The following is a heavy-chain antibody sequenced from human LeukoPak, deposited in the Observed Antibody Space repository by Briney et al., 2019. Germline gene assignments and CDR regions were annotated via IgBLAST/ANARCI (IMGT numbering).Heavy chain of an antibody. V-gene: IGHV4-39*01. CDR2: IYYSGST. D-gene: IGHD6-19*01. J-gene: IGHJ4*02. Sequence: SETLSLTCTVSGGSLSSSHYYWGWIRQPPGKGLEWIGTIYYSGSTYYNPSLKSRVTISIDTSKNQFSLNLSSVTAADTAAYYCASNGAYSGGWFDDYWGQGTLISVSS. CDR3: ASNGAYSGGWFDDY. CDR1: GGSLSSSHYY.